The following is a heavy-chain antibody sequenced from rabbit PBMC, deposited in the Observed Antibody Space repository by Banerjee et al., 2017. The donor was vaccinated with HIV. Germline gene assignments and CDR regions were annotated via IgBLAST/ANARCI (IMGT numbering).Heavy chain of an antibody. Sequence: QSLEESGGDLVKPGASLTLTCTASGFSFSSYWMCWVRQPPGKGLEWIACIYDGSGGKTYYASWAKGRFTISKTSSTTVTLQMTSLTGADTATYFCARDGIGSIGVYYGMDLWGPGTLVTVS. V-gene: IGHV1S40*01. CDR3: ARDGIGSIGVYYGMDL. CDR2: IYDGSGGKT. D-gene: IGHD5-1*01. J-gene: IGHJ6*01. CDR1: GFSFSSYW.